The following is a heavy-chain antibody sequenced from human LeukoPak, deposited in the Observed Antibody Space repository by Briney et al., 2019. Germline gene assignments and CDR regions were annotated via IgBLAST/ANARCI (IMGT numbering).Heavy chain of an antibody. J-gene: IGHJ4*02. CDR3: AREFLEWLPDY. V-gene: IGHV4-34*01. CDR1: GGSFSGYY. Sequence: SETLSLTCAVYGGSFSGYYWSWIRQPPGKGLEWIGEINHSGSTNYNPSLKSRVTISVDTSKNQFSLKLSSVTAADTAVYYCAREFLEWLPDYWGQGTLVTVPS. D-gene: IGHD3-3*01. CDR2: INHSGST.